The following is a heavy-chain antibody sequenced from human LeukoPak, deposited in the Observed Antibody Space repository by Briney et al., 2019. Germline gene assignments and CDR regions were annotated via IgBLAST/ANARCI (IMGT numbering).Heavy chain of an antibody. D-gene: IGHD2-2*02. J-gene: IGHJ6*03. CDR1: GDSISSSNW. CDR3: ARTGYCSSASCYTASRPYYYYYMDV. Sequence: PSETLSLTCAVSGDSISSSNWWSWVRQPPGKGLEWIGETSQSGSPNSNPSLKSRVTISVDTSKNQFSLKLSSVTAADTAVYYCARTGYCSSASCYTASRPYYYYYMDVWGKGTTVTVSS. V-gene: IGHV4-4*02. CDR2: TSQSGSP.